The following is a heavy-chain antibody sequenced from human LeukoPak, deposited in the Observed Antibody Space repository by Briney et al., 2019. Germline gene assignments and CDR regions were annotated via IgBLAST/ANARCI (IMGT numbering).Heavy chain of an antibody. V-gene: IGHV4-39*01. D-gene: IGHD3-3*01. CDR3: ARHDPNYDFWSGYYLPGNWFDP. J-gene: IGHJ5*02. CDR1: GGSISSSSYY. CDR2: IYYRGST. Sequence: SETLSLTCTVSGGSISSSSYYWGWIRQPPGKGLEWIGSIYYRGSTYYNPSLKSRVTISVDTSKNQFSLKLSSVTAADTAVYYCARHDPNYDFWSGYYLPGNWFDPWGQGTLVTVSS.